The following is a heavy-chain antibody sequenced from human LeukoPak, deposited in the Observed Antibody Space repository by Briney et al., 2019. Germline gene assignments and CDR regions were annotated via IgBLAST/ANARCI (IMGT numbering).Heavy chain of an antibody. V-gene: IGHV4-34*01. Sequence: SETLSLTCAVYGGSFSGYYWGWIRQPPGKGLEWIGSIYYGESTYYNPSLKSRVTISVDTSKNQFSLNLSSVTAADTAVYYCATTIALTSERYFDYWGQGTLVTVSS. D-gene: IGHD6-13*01. CDR2: IYYGEST. CDR3: ATTIALTSERYFDY. CDR1: GGSFSGYY. J-gene: IGHJ4*02.